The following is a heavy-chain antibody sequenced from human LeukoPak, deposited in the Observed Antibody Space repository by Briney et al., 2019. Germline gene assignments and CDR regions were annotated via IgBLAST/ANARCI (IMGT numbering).Heavy chain of an antibody. D-gene: IGHD2/OR15-2a*01. CDR2: IYYSGST. Sequence: SETLYLTCTVSGGSISNSSYYWGWIRQPPGKGLEWIGSIYYSGSTYYNPSLKSRVTISVDTSKNQFSLKLSSVTAADTAVYYCARDEVSKYYFDYWGQGTLVIVFS. J-gene: IGHJ4*02. CDR3: ARDEVSKYYFDY. V-gene: IGHV4-39*07. CDR1: GGSISNSSYY.